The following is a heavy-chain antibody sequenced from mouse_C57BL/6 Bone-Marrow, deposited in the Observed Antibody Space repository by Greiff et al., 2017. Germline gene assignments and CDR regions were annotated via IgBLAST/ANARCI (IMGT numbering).Heavy chain of an antibody. CDR3: ARRGWYSWFAY. V-gene: IGHV1-22*01. D-gene: IGHD1-1*02. J-gene: IGHJ3*01. CDR2: INPNNGGT. Sequence: VHVKQSGPELVKPGASVKMSCKASGYTFTDYNMHWVKQSHGKSLEWIGYINPNNGGTSYNQKFKGKATLTVNKSSSTAYMELRSLTSEDSAVYYCARRGWYSWFAYWGQGTLVTVSA. CDR1: GYTFTDYN.